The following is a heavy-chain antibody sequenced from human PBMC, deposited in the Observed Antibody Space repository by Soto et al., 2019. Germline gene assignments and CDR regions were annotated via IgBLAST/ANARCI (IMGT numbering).Heavy chain of an antibody. D-gene: IGHD1-26*01. CDR1: GFTFSSYG. J-gene: IGHJ4*02. Sequence: PGGSLRLSCAASGFTFSSYGMHWVRQAPGKGLEWVAVIWYDGSNKYYADSVKGRFTISRDNSKNTLYLQMNSLRAEDTAVYYSARDYSGHKFFDYWGKGNLVPVS. V-gene: IGHV3-33*01. CDR2: IWYDGSNK. CDR3: ARDYSGHKFFDY.